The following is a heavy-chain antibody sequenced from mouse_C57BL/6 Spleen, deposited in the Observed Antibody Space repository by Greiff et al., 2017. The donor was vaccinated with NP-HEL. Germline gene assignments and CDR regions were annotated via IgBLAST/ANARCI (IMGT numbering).Heavy chain of an antibody. Sequence: EVLLVESGGGLVQPGGSMKLSCVASGFTFSNYWMNWVRQSPEKGLEWVAHIRLTSDNYATYYAESVTGRFTISSDDSKSLVYLHINNLWAEDTVIYYCTGYYCILFDYWGQGTSLTVSS. CDR1: GFTFSNYW. CDR2: IRLTSDNYAT. J-gene: IGHJ2*02. V-gene: IGHV6-3*01. CDR3: TGYYCILFDY. D-gene: IGHD2-1*01.